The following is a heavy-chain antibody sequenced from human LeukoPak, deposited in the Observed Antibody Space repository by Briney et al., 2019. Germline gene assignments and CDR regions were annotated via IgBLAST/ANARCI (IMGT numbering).Heavy chain of an antibody. CDR3: TRDRVGATDYFDY. J-gene: IGHJ4*02. D-gene: IGHD1-26*01. Sequence: GGSLRLSCAASGFTFRNYAMHWVRQAPGKGLEWVALISYDGSNKYYADSVKGRFTVSRDNSKNTLYLQMNSLRAEDTAVYYCTRDRVGATDYFDYWGQGTLVTVSS. CDR1: GFTFRNYA. CDR2: ISYDGSNK. V-gene: IGHV3-30*04.